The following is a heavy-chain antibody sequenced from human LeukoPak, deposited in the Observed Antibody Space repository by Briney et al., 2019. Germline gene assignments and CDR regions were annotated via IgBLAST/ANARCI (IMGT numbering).Heavy chain of an antibody. CDR1: GFTFRSHA. V-gene: IGHV3-23*01. J-gene: IGHJ4*02. CDR2: IYENGGTT. Sequence: GGSLRLSCVGSGFTFRSHAMSWVRQAPEKGLEFVSGIYENGGTTYYADSVKGRFSISRDNSKNTLYLQMDSLRGEDTAVYYCAKEKGYSSTWLENWGQGTLVTVSS. CDR3: AKEKGYSSTWLEN. D-gene: IGHD6-13*01.